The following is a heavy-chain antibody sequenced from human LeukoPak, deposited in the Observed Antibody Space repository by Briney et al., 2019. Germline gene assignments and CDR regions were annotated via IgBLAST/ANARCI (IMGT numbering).Heavy chain of an antibody. CDR2: IYSGGST. CDR3: ARDGLRSDCGGDCYWD. J-gene: IGHJ4*02. D-gene: IGHD2-21*02. V-gene: IGHV3-53*01. CDR1: GFTVSSNY. Sequence: PGGSLRLSCAASGFTVSSNYMSWVRQAPGKGLEWVSVIYSGGSTYYADSVKGRFTISRDNSKNTLYLQMNSLRAEDTAVYYCARDGLRSDCGGDCYWDWGQGTLVTVSS.